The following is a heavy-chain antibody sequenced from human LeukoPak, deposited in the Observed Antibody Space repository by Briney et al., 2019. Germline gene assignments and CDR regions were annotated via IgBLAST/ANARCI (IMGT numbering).Heavy chain of an antibody. CDR2: ISYDGSNK. V-gene: IGHV3-30-3*01. CDR1: GFTFSSYA. Sequence: GRSLRLSCAASGFTFSSYAMHWVRQAPGKGLEWVAVISYDGSNKYYADSVEGRFTISRDNSKNTLNLQMNSLRAEDTAVYYCARGVNGWFDPWGQGTLVTVSS. CDR3: ARGVNGWFDP. J-gene: IGHJ5*02. D-gene: IGHD1-1*01.